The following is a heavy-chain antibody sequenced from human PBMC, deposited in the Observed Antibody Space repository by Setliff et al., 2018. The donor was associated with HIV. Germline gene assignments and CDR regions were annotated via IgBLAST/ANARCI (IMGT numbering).Heavy chain of an antibody. CDR1: GGSFSAYY. J-gene: IGHJ6*03. CDR2: ITHSENT. V-gene: IGHV4-34*01. D-gene: IGHD3-22*01. CDR3: ARRGLRGSSGFPYYFYMDV. Sequence: LSLTCAVYGGSFSAYYWTWIRQPPGKGLEWIGEITHSENTKYNPSLRSRVTISVDTSKNQFSLKLTSVTAADTAVYYCARRGLRGSSGFPYYFYMDVWDKGTTVTVSS.